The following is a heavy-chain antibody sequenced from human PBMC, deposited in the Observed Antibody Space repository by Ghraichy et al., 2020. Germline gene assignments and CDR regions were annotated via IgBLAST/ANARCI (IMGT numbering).Heavy chain of an antibody. J-gene: IGHJ4*02. CDR1: GFTFSSYA. CDR3: VKKYSYGYFDY. D-gene: IGHD5-18*01. Sequence: GGSLRLSCSASGFTFSSYAMHWVRQAPGKGLEYVSAISSNGGSTYYADSVKGRFTISRDNSKNTLYLQMSSLRAEDTAVYYCVKKYSYGYFDYWGQGTLVTVSS. CDR2: ISSNGGST. V-gene: IGHV3-64D*06.